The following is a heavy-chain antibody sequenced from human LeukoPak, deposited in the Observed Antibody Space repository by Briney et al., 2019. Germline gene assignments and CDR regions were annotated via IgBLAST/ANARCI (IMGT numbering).Heavy chain of an antibody. V-gene: IGHV1-2*02. D-gene: IGHD5-12*01. CDR3: ARGAGVATRYYYYYMDV. Sequence: ASVTLSFTASGYTFTVYYMHWVRQAPGQGLAWMGWINPNSGGTNYAQKFQGRVTMTRDTSISTAYMELSRLRSDDTAVYYCARGAGVATRYYYYYMDVWGKGTTVTVSS. CDR1: GYTFTVYY. CDR2: INPNSGGT. J-gene: IGHJ6*03.